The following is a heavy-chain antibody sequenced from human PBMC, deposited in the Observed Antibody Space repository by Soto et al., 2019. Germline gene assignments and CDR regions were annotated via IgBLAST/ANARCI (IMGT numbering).Heavy chain of an antibody. Sequence: QVQLVQSGAEVKKPGASVKVSCKASGYSFTSYGISWVRQAPGQGLEWMGWISAYNGNTNYAQKLQGRVTMTTDTTTSTDYMELRGLRSDVTAVDYCARANGFGESDVWGKGTTVTVSS. D-gene: IGHD3-10*01. CDR3: ARANGFGESDV. V-gene: IGHV1-18*01. CDR1: GYSFTSYG. CDR2: ISAYNGNT. J-gene: IGHJ6*04.